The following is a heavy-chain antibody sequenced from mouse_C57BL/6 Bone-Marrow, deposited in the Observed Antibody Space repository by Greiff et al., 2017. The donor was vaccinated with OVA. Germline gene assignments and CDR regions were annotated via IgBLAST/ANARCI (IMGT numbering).Heavy chain of an antibody. CDR3: ACNRAMDY. J-gene: IGHJ4*01. V-gene: IGHV7-1*01. CDR2: SRNKANDYTT. CDR1: GFTFSDFY. Sequence: EVMLVESGGGLVQSGRSLRLSCATSGFTFSDFYMEWVRQAPGKVLEWIAASRNKANDYTTEYSASVKGRFIVSRDTSQSILYLQMNALRSEDTAIYYCACNRAMDYWGQGTSVTVSS.